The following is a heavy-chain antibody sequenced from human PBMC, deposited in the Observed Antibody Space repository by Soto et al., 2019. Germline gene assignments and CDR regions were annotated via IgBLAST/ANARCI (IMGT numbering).Heavy chain of an antibody. CDR2: ISISGDRT. V-gene: IGHV3-23*01. Sequence: GGSLRLSCATSGFAFSTFAMSWVRRAPGKGLEWVSAISISGDRTYYADSVKGRFFISRDNSNNTVFLRVSSLRVEDTATYYCVKAGSSGWRNYFDYWGQGTLVTVSS. J-gene: IGHJ4*02. D-gene: IGHD6-19*01. CDR1: GFAFSTFA. CDR3: VKAGSSGWRNYFDY.